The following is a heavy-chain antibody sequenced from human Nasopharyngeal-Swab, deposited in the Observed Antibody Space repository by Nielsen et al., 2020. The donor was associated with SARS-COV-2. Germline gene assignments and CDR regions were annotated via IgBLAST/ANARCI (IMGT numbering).Heavy chain of an antibody. Sequence: SETLSLTCTVSGGSISSSSYYWGWIRRPPGKGLEWIGSIYYSGSTYYNPSLKSRVTISVDTSKNQFSLKLSSVTAADTAVYYCARLTVLLWFGEPTYMDVWGKGTTVTVSS. D-gene: IGHD3-10*01. J-gene: IGHJ6*03. V-gene: IGHV4-39*01. CDR1: GGSISSSSYY. CDR3: ARLTVLLWFGEPTYMDV. CDR2: IYYSGST.